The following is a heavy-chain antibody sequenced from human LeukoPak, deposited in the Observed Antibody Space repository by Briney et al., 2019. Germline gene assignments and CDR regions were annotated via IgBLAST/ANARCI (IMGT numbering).Heavy chain of an antibody. CDR2: ISSSSSYI. CDR3: ARGEDPVYYYDSSGYYQY. J-gene: IGHJ4*02. Sequence: GGSLRLSCKASGFTFSNYAMNWVRQAPGKGLEWVSSISSSSSYIYYADSVKGRFTISRDNAKNSLYLQMNSLRAEDTAVYYCARGEDPVYYYDSSGYYQYWGQGTLVTVSS. CDR1: GFTFSNYA. D-gene: IGHD3-22*01. V-gene: IGHV3-21*01.